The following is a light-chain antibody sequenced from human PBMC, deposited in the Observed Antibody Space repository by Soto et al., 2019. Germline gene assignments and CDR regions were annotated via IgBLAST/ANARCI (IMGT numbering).Light chain of an antibody. J-gene: IGKJ1*01. CDR3: QQYNSYSTWT. CDR1: QSISSW. CDR2: DAS. V-gene: IGKV1-5*01. Sequence: DNQMCQSLSTLSASVGDRVTITCRASQSISSWLAWYQQKPGKAPKLLIYDASSLESGVPSRFSGSGSGTEFTLTISSLQPDDFATYYCQQYNSYSTWTFGQGTKVDI.